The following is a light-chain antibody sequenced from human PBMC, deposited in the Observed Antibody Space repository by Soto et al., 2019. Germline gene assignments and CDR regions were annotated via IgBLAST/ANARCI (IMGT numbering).Light chain of an antibody. CDR2: VHSDGSH. CDR1: SGHSSYA. V-gene: IGLV4-69*02. J-gene: IGLJ2*01. CDR3: QAWGTGIVV. Sequence: QSVLTQSPSASASLGASVRLTCTLSSGHSSYAIAWHQQQPEKGPQFLMKVHSDGSHTKGDEVPDRFSGFSSGAERYLLISSLQSEDEADYYCQAWGTGIVVFGGGTQLTVL.